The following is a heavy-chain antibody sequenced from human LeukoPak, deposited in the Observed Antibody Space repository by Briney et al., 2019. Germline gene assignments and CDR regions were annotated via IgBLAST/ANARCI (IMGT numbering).Heavy chain of an antibody. CDR1: GFTFSSYA. CDR3: ARDRSSLYSSSWYVNWFDP. Sequence: GRSLRLSCAASGFTFSSYAMHWVRQAPGKGLEWVAVISYDGSNKYYADSVKGRFTISRDNSKNTLYLQMNSLRAEDTAVYYCARDRSSLYSSSWYVNWFDPWGQETLVTVSS. J-gene: IGHJ5*02. D-gene: IGHD6-13*01. CDR2: ISYDGSNK. V-gene: IGHV3-30-3*01.